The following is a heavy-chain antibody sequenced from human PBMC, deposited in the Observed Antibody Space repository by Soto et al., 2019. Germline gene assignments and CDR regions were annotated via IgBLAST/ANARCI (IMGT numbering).Heavy chain of an antibody. CDR2: IIPIFGTA. D-gene: IGHD6-19*01. CDR1: GGTFSSYA. V-gene: IGHV1-69*06. CDR3: ARAHNSGWYGLFDY. Sequence: SVKVSCKASGGTFSSYAISWVRQAPGQGLEWMGGIIPIFGTANYAQKFQGRVTITADKSTSTAYMELRSLRSEDTAVYYCARAHNSGWYGLFDYWGQGTLVTVSS. J-gene: IGHJ4*02.